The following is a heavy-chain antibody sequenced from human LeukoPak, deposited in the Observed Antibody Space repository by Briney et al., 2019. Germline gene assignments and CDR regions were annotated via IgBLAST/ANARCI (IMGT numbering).Heavy chain of an antibody. J-gene: IGHJ3*02. Sequence: GGSLRLSCGASGFTFSKAWMSWVRQAPGKGLEWVAVISYDGSNKYYADSVKGRFTISRDNSKNTLYLQMNSLRAEDTAVYYCAKDLIMITFGGVTSPFDIWGQGTMVTVSS. V-gene: IGHV3-30*18. CDR3: AKDLIMITFGGVTSPFDI. D-gene: IGHD3-16*01. CDR1: GFTFSKAW. CDR2: ISYDGSNK.